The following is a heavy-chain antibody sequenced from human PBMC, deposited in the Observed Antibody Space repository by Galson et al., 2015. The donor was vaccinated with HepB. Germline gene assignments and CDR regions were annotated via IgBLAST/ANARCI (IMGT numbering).Heavy chain of an antibody. Sequence: SLRLSCAASGFTFSSYAMSWVRQAPGKGLEWVSAISSSGGYTYYADSAKGRFTISRDNSKNTLYLQMNSLRAEDTAAYYCAKAPRGGGDCYPRCDPDYWGQGTLVIVSS. D-gene: IGHD2-21*02. V-gene: IGHV3-23*01. J-gene: IGHJ4*02. CDR3: AKAPRGGGDCYPRCDPDY. CDR2: ISSSGGYT. CDR1: GFTFSSYA.